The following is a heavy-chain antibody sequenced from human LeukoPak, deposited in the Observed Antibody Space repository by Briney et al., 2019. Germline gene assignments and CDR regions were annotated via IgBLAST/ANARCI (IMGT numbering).Heavy chain of an antibody. J-gene: IGHJ4*02. Sequence: SETLSLTCAVDGGTCSGYYWSWMPQPPGKGLEGIVEINHSGSTNYNPSLNSRVTISEDTSNTQFSRKLSTVTAADAALYYWARGTQTYYDKAPVDYWGQGTLVTVSS. CDR2: INHSGST. CDR3: ARGTQTYYDKAPVDY. V-gene: IGHV4-34*01. CDR1: GGTCSGYY. D-gene: IGHD3-22*01.